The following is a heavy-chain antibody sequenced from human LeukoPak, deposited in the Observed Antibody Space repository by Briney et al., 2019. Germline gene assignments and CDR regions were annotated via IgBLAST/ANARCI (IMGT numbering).Heavy chain of an antibody. CDR2: ITPNSGGGT. J-gene: IGHJ4*02. CDR3: ARGYSYGYLEY. D-gene: IGHD5-18*01. Sequence: ASVKVSCKASGYTFTGYYIHWVRQAPGRGLEWLGWITPNSGGGTQYAPQFQGRVTMTRDTFISTAYLDLSSLRSDDTAVYYCARGYSYGYLEYWGPGTLVTVSS. CDR1: GYTFTGYY. V-gene: IGHV1-2*02.